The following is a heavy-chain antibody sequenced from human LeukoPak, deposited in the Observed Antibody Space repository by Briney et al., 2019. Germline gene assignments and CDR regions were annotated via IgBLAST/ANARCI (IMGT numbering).Heavy chain of an antibody. J-gene: IGHJ4*02. CDR3: ARMEQLAEGLIVY. V-gene: IGHV1-2*02. CDR2: INPNSGGT. Sequence: ASVKVSCKASGYTFTGYYMHWVRQAPGQGLEWMGWINPNSGGTNYAQKFQGRVTMTRDTSISTAYMELSRLRSDDTAVYYCARMEQLAEGLIVYWGQGTLVTVSS. CDR1: GYTFTGYY. D-gene: IGHD6-13*01.